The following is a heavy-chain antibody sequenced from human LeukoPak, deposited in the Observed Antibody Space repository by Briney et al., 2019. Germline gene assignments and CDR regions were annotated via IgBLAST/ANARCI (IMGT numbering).Heavy chain of an antibody. D-gene: IGHD3-3*01. CDR1: GGSISSYY. Sequence: SETLSLTCTVSGGSISSYYWSWIRQPAGKGLEWIGRIYTSGSTNYNPSLKSRVTISVDTSKNQFSLKLSSVTAADTAVYYCARGGGDDFWSGYYSSYNWFDPWGQGTLVTVSS. CDR2: IYTSGST. V-gene: IGHV4-4*07. J-gene: IGHJ5*02. CDR3: ARGGGDDFWSGYYSSYNWFDP.